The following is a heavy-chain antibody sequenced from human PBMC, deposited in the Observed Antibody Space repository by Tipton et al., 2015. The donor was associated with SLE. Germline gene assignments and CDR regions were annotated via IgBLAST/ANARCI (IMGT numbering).Heavy chain of an antibody. CDR3: ARQGQWPHFDY. V-gene: IGHV4-61*09. Sequence: TLSLTCTVSGGSISSGSYYWSWIRQPAGKGLEWIGHIYTSGSTNYKPSLKSRGTISVDTSKNQFSLKLSSVTAADTAVYYCARQGQWPHFDYWGQGTLVTVSS. CDR2: IYTSGST. CDR1: GGSISSGSYY. J-gene: IGHJ4*02. D-gene: IGHD6-19*01.